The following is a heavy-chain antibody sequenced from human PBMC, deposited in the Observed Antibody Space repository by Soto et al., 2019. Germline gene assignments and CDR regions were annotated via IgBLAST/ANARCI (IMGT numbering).Heavy chain of an antibody. J-gene: IGHJ4*02. CDR3: ARSPWGGPFDS. CDR1: GFIVSSNY. CDR2: IYSGGST. Sequence: EVQLVESGGGLIQPGGSLRLSCTASGFIVSSNYMSWVRQAPGKGLEWVSVIYSGGSTYYGDSVKGRFTISRDNSKNTLYLQMTNLRAEDTAVYHCARSPWGGPFDSWGQGTLVTVSS. D-gene: IGHD7-27*01. V-gene: IGHV3-53*01.